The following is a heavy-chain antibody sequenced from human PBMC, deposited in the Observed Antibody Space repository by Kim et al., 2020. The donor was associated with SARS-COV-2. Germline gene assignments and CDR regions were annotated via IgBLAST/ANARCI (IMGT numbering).Heavy chain of an antibody. CDR1: GGSISSGGYY. Sequence: SETLSLTCTVSGGSISSGGYYWSWIRQHPGKGLEWIGYIYYSGSTYNNPSLKSRVTISVDTSKNQFSLKLSSVTAADTAVYYCARFGNKDYEPDYWGQGTLVTVSS. CDR2: IYYSGST. J-gene: IGHJ4*02. V-gene: IGHV4-31*03. CDR3: ARFGNKDYEPDY. D-gene: IGHD4-17*01.